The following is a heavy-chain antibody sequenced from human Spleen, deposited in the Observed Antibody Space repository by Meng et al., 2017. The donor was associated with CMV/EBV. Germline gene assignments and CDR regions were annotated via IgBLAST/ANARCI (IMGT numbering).Heavy chain of an antibody. D-gene: IGHD2-2*01. CDR3: ARESYCSSTSCYVINWFDP. CDR2: IYYSGST. J-gene: IGHJ5*02. V-gene: IGHV4-39*07. CDR1: SSSYY. Sequence: SSSYYWGWIRQPPGKGLKWIESIYYSGSTYYNPSLQSRVTISVDTSKNQFSLKLSSVTAADTAVYYCARESYCSSTSCYVINWFDPWGQGTLVTVSS.